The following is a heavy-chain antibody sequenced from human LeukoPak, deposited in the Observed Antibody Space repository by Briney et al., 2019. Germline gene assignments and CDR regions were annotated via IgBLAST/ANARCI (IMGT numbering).Heavy chain of an antibody. CDR2: IYYSGST. CDR1: GGSISGYY. J-gene: IGHJ4*02. V-gene: IGHV4-59*12. CDR3: GREKDNGSGSTGFDF. Sequence: KPSETLSLTCAVSGGSISGYYWSWIRQPPGKGLEWIGYIYYSGSTNYNPSLKSRVTISVDTSKNQFSLKLSSVTAADTAVYYCGREKDNGSGSTGFDFWGQGTLVTVSS. D-gene: IGHD3-10*01.